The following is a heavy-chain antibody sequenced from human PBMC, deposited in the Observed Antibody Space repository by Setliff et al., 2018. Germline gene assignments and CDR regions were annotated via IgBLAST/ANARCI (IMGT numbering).Heavy chain of an antibody. Sequence: GGSLRLSCAASGFTFSTYWMSWVRQAPGKGLEWVANIKQDGSDKYYVDSVKGRFTISRDNAKNSLYLQMNNLRAEDTAVYYCARGGYSYGYWGQGTLVTAPQ. V-gene: IGHV3-7*04. CDR3: ARGGYSYGY. D-gene: IGHD5-18*01. J-gene: IGHJ4*02. CDR1: GFTFSTYW. CDR2: IKQDGSDK.